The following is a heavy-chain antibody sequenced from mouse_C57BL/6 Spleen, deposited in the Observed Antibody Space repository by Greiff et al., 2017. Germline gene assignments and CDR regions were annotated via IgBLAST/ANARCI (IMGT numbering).Heavy chain of an antibody. V-gene: IGHV5-16*01. CDR2: INYDGSST. D-gene: IGHD2-3*01. Sequence: EVKLVESEGGLVQPGSSMKLSCTASGFTFSDYYMAWVRQVPEKGLEWVANINYDGSSTYYLDSLKSRFIISRDNAKNILYLQMSSLKSEDTATYYCAREGWFYAMDYWGQGTSVTVSS. CDR3: AREGWFYAMDY. J-gene: IGHJ4*01. CDR1: GFTFSDYY.